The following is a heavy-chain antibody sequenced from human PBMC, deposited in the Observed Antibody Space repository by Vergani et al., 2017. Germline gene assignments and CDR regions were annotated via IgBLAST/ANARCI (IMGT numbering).Heavy chain of an antibody. V-gene: IGHV3-30*03. CDR3: ATKSCGTPGCQIGYFRE. J-gene: IGHJ1*01. CDR1: GFTPSYYG. D-gene: IGHD1-1*01. Sequence: QVHLVESGGGVVQPGRSLRLSCVVSGFTPSYYGMHWVRQAPGKGLEWVAVISNDGTQKYYADSVKGRFTISRDNSKSTLYLQMNSLRTEDTAVYYCATKSCGTPGCQIGYFREWGQGTLVTVSS. CDR2: ISNDGTQK.